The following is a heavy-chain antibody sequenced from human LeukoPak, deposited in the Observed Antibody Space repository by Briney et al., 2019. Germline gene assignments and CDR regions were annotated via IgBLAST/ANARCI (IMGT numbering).Heavy chain of an antibody. V-gene: IGHV1-2*02. D-gene: IGHD4-23*01. CDR1: GYSFTGYY. J-gene: IGHJ4*02. CDR2: INPNSGGT. Sequence: ASVKVSCKASGYSFTGYYLNWVRQAPGQGLEWMGWINPNSGGTSSVQKFQGRVNMTRDTSISTAYMEVSRLTSDDTAVYYCARDLAGYGGNVDYWGQGTLVTVSS. CDR3: ARDLAGYGGNVDY.